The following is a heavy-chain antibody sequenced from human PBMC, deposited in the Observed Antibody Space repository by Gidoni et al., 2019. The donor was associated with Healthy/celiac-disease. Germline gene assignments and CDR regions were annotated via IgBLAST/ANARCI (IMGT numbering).Heavy chain of an antibody. CDR2: INHSGST. CDR1: GGSFRGYY. J-gene: IGHJ6*03. CDR3: ARRLYGSSTSCGYYMDV. D-gene: IGHD2-2*01. Sequence: QVQLQQWGAGLLQPSETLSLTCAVYGGSFRGYYWSWIRQPPGTGLEWIGEINHSGSTNYNPPLKSRGTISVDTSKNQFSLKLSSVTAADTAVYYCARRLYGSSTSCGYYMDVWGKGTTVTVSS. V-gene: IGHV4-34*01.